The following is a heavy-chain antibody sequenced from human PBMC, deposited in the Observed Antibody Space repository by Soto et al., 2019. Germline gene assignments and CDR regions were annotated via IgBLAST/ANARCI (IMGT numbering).Heavy chain of an antibody. CDR1: GYTFTSYG. J-gene: IGHJ4*02. CDR3: ARSIVVVTALDY. D-gene: IGHD2-21*02. V-gene: IGHV1-18*01. Sequence: ASVKVSCKATGYTFTSYGISWVRQAPGQGLEWMGWISAYNGNTKYSQKFQGRVTITRDTSASTAYMELSSLRSEDTAVYYCARSIVVVTALDYWGQGTLVTGSS. CDR2: ISAYNGNT.